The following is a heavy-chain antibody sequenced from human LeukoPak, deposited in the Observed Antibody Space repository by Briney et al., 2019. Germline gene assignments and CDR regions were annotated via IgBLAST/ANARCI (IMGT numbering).Heavy chain of an antibody. CDR2: ISFDGNTI. CDR1: GFAFNTYA. D-gene: IGHD4-11*01. V-gene: IGHV3-30-3*01. CDR3: ARSGGLQKFDW. Sequence: GGSPRLSCAASGFAFNTYAMHWVRQGPGKGLEWVAVISFDGNTIHYADSVKGRFTISRDSSKNTLFLQMDSLRAEDTAVYYCARSGGLQKFDWWGQGTLVPVSS. J-gene: IGHJ4*02.